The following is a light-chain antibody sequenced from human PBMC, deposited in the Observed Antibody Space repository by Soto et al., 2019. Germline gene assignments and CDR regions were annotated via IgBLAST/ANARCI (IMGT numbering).Light chain of an antibody. CDR3: QQYGSSPPT. Sequence: EIVSTQSPGTLSLSPGERATLSCRASQSVSSSYLAWYQQKPGQAPRLLIYGASSRATGIQDRYTGRGSGTAFTLTISRLEPEDFAVYYCQQYGSSPPTFGPGTKVDIK. J-gene: IGKJ3*01. CDR1: QSVSSSY. CDR2: GAS. V-gene: IGKV3-20*01.